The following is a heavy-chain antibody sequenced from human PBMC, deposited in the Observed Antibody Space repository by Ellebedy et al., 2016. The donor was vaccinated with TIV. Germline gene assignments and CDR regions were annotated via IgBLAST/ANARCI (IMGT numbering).Heavy chain of an antibody. CDR1: GYRFTYNY. V-gene: IGHV1-2*02. CDR2: INPNSGGT. CDR3: ARDRYYDSSGYYLRTPDAFDI. Sequence: ASVKVSCKASGYRFTYNYIHWVRQAPGQGLEWMGWINPNSGGTNYAQKFQGRVTMTRDTSISTAYMELSRLRSDDTAVYYCARDRYYDSSGYYLRTPDAFDIWGQGTMVTVSS. D-gene: IGHD3-22*01. J-gene: IGHJ3*02.